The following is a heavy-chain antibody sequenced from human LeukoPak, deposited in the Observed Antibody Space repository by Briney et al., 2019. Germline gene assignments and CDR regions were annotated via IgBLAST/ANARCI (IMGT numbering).Heavy chain of an antibody. CDR3: AKSAYYDASGYYREYYFDY. V-gene: IGHV3-23*01. CDR2: ISGSGGST. CDR1: GFSFSNYA. Sequence: GGSLRLSCVSSGFSFSNYAMSWVRQAPGKGLEWVSSISGSGGSTHYTDSVKGRFTISRDKTKNTLYLQMNSLRAEDTAVYYCAKSAYYDASGYYREYYFDYWGQGTLVTVSS. D-gene: IGHD3-22*01. J-gene: IGHJ4*02.